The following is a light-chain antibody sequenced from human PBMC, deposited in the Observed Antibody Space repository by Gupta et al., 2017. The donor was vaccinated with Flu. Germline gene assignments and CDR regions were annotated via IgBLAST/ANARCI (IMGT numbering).Light chain of an antibody. CDR3: QQDDSVPKT. V-gene: IGKV4-1*01. CDR1: QSLLYGSFNKSY. Sequence: DIVMTQSPDSLAASLGERATINCRSSQSLLYGSFNKSYLAWYQQKPGQPPKLLIYWATARESGVPHRFRGGGSGTDFTLTIRSLQAEDVALYFCQQDDSVPKTFGQGTRVEFK. J-gene: IGKJ1*01. CDR2: WAT.